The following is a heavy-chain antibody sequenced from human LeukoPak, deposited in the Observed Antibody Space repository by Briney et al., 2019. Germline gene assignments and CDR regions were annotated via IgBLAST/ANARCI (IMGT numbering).Heavy chain of an antibody. CDR3: ARVIAVAVTSCYCYYMDV. J-gene: IGHJ6*03. CDR2: MNPNSGNT. V-gene: IGHV1-8*01. D-gene: IGHD6-19*01. CDR1: GYTFTRYD. Sequence: ASVKVSCKASGYTFTRYDINWVRQATGRGREWMGWMNPNSGNTGYARKFQGRVTMPRTISISTAYIELSSLRSEDTAVYYCARVIAVAVTSCYCYYMDVWGKGTTVTVSS.